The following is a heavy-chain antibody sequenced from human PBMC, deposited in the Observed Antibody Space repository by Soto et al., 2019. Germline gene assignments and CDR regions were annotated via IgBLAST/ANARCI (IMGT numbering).Heavy chain of an antibody. J-gene: IGHJ3*02. CDR1: GGTFSSYA. CDR3: ARAQVGATTGRSGAFDI. V-gene: IGHV1-69*01. Sequence: QVQLVQSGAEVKKPGSSVKVSCKASGGTFSSYAISWVRQAPGQGLEWMGGIIPIFGTANYEQKFQGRVTITADESTSTAYMELSSLRSEDTAVDYCARAQVGATTGRSGAFDIWGQGTMVTVSS. CDR2: IIPIFGTA. D-gene: IGHD1-26*01.